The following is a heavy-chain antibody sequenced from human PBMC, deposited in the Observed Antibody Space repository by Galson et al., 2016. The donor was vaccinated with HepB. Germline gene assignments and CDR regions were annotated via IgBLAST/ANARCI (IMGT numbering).Heavy chain of an antibody. D-gene: IGHD2-2*01. CDR2: ISASGTAT. J-gene: IGHJ6*02. V-gene: IGHV3-11*01. CDR3: ARAGYCSPTSCQFYYYGVDV. Sequence: SLRLSCAASGFTFSDYYLSWIRQAPGKGLEWVSHISASGTATYKADSVKGRFTISRDNAQNSLYLQMDGLRAEDTAVYFCARAGYCSPTSCQFYYYGVDVWGQGTTVTVSS. CDR1: GFTFSDYY.